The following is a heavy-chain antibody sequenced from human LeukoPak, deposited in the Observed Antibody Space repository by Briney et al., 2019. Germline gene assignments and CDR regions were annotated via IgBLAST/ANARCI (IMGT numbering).Heavy chain of an antibody. V-gene: IGHV3-74*01. J-gene: IGHJ4*02. CDR2: INSDGSST. CDR3: ARGFGYDNILTY. CDR1: GFSFSSYL. D-gene: IGHD5-12*01. Sequence: GGSLRLSCAASGFSFSSYLMHWVRQAPGKGLVWVSRINSDGSSTSYADSVKGRFTISRDNAKNTLYLQMNSLRAEDTAVYYCARGFGYDNILTYWGQGTLVTVSS.